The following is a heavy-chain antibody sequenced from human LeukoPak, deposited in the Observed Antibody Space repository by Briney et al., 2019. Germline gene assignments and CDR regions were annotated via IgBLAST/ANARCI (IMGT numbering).Heavy chain of an antibody. D-gene: IGHD3-22*01. Sequence: GGSLRLSCAASGFTFSSYAMSWVRQAPGKGLEWVSAISGSGGSTYYADSVKGRFTISRDNPKNTLYLQMNSLRAEDTAVYYCAKDPYYDSSGYYVPSYFDYWGQGTLVTVSS. CDR1: GFTFSSYA. CDR2: ISGSGGST. CDR3: AKDPYYDSSGYYVPSYFDY. J-gene: IGHJ4*02. V-gene: IGHV3-23*01.